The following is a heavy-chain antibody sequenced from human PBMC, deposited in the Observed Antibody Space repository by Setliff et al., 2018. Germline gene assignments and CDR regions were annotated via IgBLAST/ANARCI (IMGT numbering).Heavy chain of an antibody. CDR1: GGSFDTYY. J-gene: IGHJ3*02. D-gene: IGHD1-1*01. CDR2: INHSGSG. CDR3: RQAVVGRDVFDI. V-gene: IGHV4-34*01. Sequence: PSETLSLTCSVYGGSFDTYYSSWIRQPPGKGLEWFGEINHSGSGDYNPSFKSRVTISVDTSKKQFSLTLTSVTAADTALYYCRQAVVGRDVFDIWGQGTVVTVSS.